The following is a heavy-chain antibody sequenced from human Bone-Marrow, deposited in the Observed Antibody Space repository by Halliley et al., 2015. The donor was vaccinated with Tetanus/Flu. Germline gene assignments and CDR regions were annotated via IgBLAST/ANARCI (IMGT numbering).Heavy chain of an antibody. CDR3: AVLLLTGVDF. Sequence: QLVQSGAEVKKPGESLKISCQGSGYSFTNYFIGWVRQRPGEGLEWMGLIYPGDSDTRYNSSFQGYVTISADKSINTAYLQWSSLKASDTAIYYCAVLLLTGVDFWGQGTLVTVSS. J-gene: IGHJ4*02. V-gene: IGHV5-51*03. D-gene: IGHD7-27*01. CDR1: GYSFTNYF. CDR2: IYPGDSDT.